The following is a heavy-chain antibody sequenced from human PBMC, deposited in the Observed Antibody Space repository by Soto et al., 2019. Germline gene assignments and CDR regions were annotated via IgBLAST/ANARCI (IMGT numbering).Heavy chain of an antibody. V-gene: IGHV4-59*01. Sequence: QVQLQESGPGLVKPSETLSLTCTVSGGSISTYYWSWIRQPPRKGLEWIGYIYYSGSTNYNPSLKSRVTISIDTSKNQFSLKLSSVTAADTAVYYCARAVFSSGWYEYYFDYWGQGTLVTVSS. CDR1: GGSISTYY. CDR2: IYYSGST. D-gene: IGHD6-13*01. J-gene: IGHJ4*02. CDR3: ARAVFSSGWYEYYFDY.